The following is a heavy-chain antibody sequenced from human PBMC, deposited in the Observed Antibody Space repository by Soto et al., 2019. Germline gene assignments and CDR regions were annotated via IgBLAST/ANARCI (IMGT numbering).Heavy chain of an antibody. CDR3: WRRGSPDY. CDR2: ISGSGGST. D-gene: IGHD1-26*01. V-gene: IGHV3-23*01. Sequence: EVQLLESGGGLVQPGGSLRLSCAASGFTFSSYAMSWVRQAPGKGLEWVSAISGSGGSTYYADSVKGQFTISRDNSKNALYLQMNSLRDEDTAVYYCWRRGSPDYWGQGTLVTVSS. J-gene: IGHJ4*02. CDR1: GFTFSSYA.